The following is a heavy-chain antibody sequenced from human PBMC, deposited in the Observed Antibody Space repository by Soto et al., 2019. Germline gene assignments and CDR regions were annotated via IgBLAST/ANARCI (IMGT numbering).Heavy chain of an antibody. CDR2: IRSKANSYAT. D-gene: IGHD2-15*01. CDR3: TRLALSCSGGSCYLNNWFDP. CDR1: GFTFSGSA. V-gene: IGHV3-73*01. J-gene: IGHJ5*02. Sequence: GGSLRLSCAASGFTFSGSAMHWVRQASGKGLEWVGRIRSKANSYATAYAASVKGRFTISRDDSKNTAYLQMNSLKTEDTAVYYCTRLALSCSGGSCYLNNWFDPWGQGTLVTVSS.